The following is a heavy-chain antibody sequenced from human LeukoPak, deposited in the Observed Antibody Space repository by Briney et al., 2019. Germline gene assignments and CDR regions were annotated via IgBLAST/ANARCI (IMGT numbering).Heavy chain of an antibody. J-gene: IGHJ4*02. CDR2: ILGRDGRT. V-gene: IGHV3-23*01. Sequence: GGSLRLSCVASGFTFSNYAMHWVRQAPGRGLEWVSGILGRDGRTFYADSVQGRFTVSRDNSKNTLYLQMNSLRADDAAVYYCATDSSGYGVHFDYWGQGTLVTVSS. D-gene: IGHD3-22*01. CDR3: ATDSSGYGVHFDY. CDR1: GFTFSNYA.